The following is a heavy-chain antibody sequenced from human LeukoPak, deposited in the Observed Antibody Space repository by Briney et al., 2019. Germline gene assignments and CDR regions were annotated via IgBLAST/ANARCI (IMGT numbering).Heavy chain of an antibody. D-gene: IGHD6-13*01. CDR3: AGGRSSSWYGDAFDI. CDR2: IYISGST. J-gene: IGHJ3*02. Sequence: SQTLSLTCTVSGGSISSGSYYCSWVRHPAGEGLEWVGRIYISGSTNYNPSLNSRITISVATSKNPFSWKLSSVTAADTAVYYCAGGRSSSWYGDAFDIWGQGTMVTVSS. CDR1: GGSISSGSYY. V-gene: IGHV4-61*02.